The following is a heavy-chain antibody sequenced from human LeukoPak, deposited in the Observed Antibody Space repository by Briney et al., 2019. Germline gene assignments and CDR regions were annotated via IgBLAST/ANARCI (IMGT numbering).Heavy chain of an antibody. CDR1: GFTFTSSA. J-gene: IGHJ4*02. CDR2: IVVGSGNT. Sequence: SVTVSCKASGFTFTSSAVQWVRQARGQRLEWIGWIVVGSGNTNYAQKFQERVTITRDMSTSTAYMELSSLRSEDTAVYYCARPYYYDSSGYWYYFDYWGQGTLVTVSS. V-gene: IGHV1-58*01. D-gene: IGHD3-22*01. CDR3: ARPYYYDSSGYWYYFDY.